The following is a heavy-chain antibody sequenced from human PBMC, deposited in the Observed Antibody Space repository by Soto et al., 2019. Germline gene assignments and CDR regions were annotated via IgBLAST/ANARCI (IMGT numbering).Heavy chain of an antibody. Sequence: EVQLLESGGALVQPGGSLRLSSAASGFTFSNYAMSWVRQAPGEGLEWVSAISTSGGNTYYADSVKGRFTIYRDNSKNTLYLVMNSLRAEDTAIYYCAKGSGFCSGGSCYAPTDYWGQGTLVTVSS. CDR1: GFTFSNYA. CDR3: AKGSGFCSGGSCYAPTDY. CDR2: ISTSGGNT. D-gene: IGHD2-15*01. V-gene: IGHV3-23*01. J-gene: IGHJ4*02.